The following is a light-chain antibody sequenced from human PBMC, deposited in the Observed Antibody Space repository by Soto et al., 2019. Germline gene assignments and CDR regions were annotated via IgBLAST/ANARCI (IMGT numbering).Light chain of an antibody. CDR3: SSYTSSSTLGV. Sequence: QSALTQPASVSGSPGQSITISCTGTSSDVGGYNYVSWYQQHPGKAPKLMIHDVSSRPSGVSNRFSGSKSGNTASLTISGRQAEDAADYYCSSYTSSSTLGVFGGGTKLTVL. CDR2: DVS. V-gene: IGLV2-14*01. CDR1: SSDVGGYNY. J-gene: IGLJ2*01.